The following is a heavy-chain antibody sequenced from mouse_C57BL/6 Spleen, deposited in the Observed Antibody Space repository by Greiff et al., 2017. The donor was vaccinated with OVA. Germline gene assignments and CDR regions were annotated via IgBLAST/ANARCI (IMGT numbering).Heavy chain of an antibody. CDR2: IYYSGTI. J-gene: IGHJ3*01. D-gene: IGHD2-1*01. CDR1: GISITTGNYR. V-gene: IGHV3-5*01. Sequence: DVKVEESGPGLVKPSQTVFLTCTVTGISITTGNYRWSWIRQFPGNKLEWIGYIYYSGTITYNPSLTSRTTITRDTPKNQFFLEMNSLTAEDTATYYGARDDCNYRFAYWGQGTLVTVSA. CDR3: ARDDCNYRFAY.